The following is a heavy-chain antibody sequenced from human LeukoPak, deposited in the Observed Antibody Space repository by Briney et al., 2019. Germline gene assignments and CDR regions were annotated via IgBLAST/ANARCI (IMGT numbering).Heavy chain of an antibody. Sequence: PSETLSLTCAVYGGSFSGYYWSWIRQPPGKGLEWIGEINHSGSTNYNPSLKSRVTISVDTSKNQFSLKLSSVTAADTAVYYCARVRMIVVVIDYWGQGTLATVSS. CDR1: GGSFSGYY. CDR3: ARVRMIVVVIDY. CDR2: INHSGST. J-gene: IGHJ4*02. D-gene: IGHD3-22*01. V-gene: IGHV4-34*01.